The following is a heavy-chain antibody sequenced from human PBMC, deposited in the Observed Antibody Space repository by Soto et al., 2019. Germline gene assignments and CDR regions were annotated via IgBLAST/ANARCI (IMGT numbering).Heavy chain of an antibody. CDR1: GFTFSSSA. CDR3: AKGTRYCSGGRCPAES. Sequence: EVQLEESGGSLVKPGGSLRLSCAASGFTFSSSAMQWIRQTPGQGLEWVSDIGDSGSYIHYADSVQGRFTISRDNAKNXVCIQLNSQKVEDTAVYYCAKGTRYCSGGRCPAESWGQGTLVTVSS. D-gene: IGHD2-15*01. J-gene: IGHJ5*02. CDR2: IGDSGSYI. V-gene: IGHV3-21*06.